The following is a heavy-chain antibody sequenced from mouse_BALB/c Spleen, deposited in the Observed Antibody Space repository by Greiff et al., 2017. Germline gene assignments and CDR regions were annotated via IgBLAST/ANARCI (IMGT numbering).Heavy chain of an antibody. D-gene: IGHD2-14*01. CDR3: ARGGYRYDRYFDY. CDR1: GYTFTSYN. J-gene: IGHJ2*01. Sequence: QVQLQQPGAELVKPGASVKMSCKASGYTFTSYNMHWVKQTPGQGLEWIGAIYPGNGDTSYNQKFKGKATLTADKSSSTAYMQLSSLTSEDSAVYYCARGGYRYDRYFDYWGQGTTLTVSS. CDR2: IYPGNGDT. V-gene: IGHV1-12*01.